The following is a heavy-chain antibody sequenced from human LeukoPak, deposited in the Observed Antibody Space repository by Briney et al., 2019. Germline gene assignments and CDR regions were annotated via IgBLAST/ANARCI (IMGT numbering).Heavy chain of an antibody. Sequence: SVTVSCKASGGTFISYAISWVRQAPGQGLAWMGRIIPILGIANYAQKFQGRVTITADKSTSTAYMKLSSLRSEDTAVYYCARGPALVTHNWFDPWGQGTLVTVSS. CDR1: GGTFISYA. D-gene: IGHD3-9*01. CDR3: ARGPALVTHNWFDP. V-gene: IGHV1-69*04. CDR2: IIPILGIA. J-gene: IGHJ5*02.